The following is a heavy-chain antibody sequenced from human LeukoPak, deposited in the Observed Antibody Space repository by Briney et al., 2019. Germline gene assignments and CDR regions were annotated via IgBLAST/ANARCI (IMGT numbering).Heavy chain of an antibody. V-gene: IGHV3-33*06. J-gene: IGHJ4*02. CDR3: AKDWGYTTMVSYYFDY. CDR2: ICNGGNNK. Sequence: GGSLRLSCAASGFTFSGYGMHWVRQAPDKGLEWVAVICNGGNNKYYADSVKGRFTISRDNSKNTLYLQMNSLRAEDTAVYYCAKDWGYTTMVSYYFDYWGQGALVTVSS. CDR1: GFTFSGYG. D-gene: IGHD5-18*01.